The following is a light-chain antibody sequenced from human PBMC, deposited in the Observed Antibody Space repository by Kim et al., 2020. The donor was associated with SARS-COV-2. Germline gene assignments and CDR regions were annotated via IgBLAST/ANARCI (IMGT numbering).Light chain of an antibody. CDR1: KLGDKY. J-gene: IGLJ1*01. V-gene: IGLV3-1*01. CDR3: LTWDSSTYV. Sequence: SYELTQPPSVSVSPGQTASITCSGDKLGDKYACWYQQKPGKSPVLVIFQDNKRPSGIPERFSGSNSGNTATLTISGTQAMDEADYYCLTWDSSTYVFGTG. CDR2: QDN.